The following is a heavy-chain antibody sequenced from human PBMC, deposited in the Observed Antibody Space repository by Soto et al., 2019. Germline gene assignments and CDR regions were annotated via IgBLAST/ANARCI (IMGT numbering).Heavy chain of an antibody. V-gene: IGHV3-15*01. CDR3: TTDLTDIVLHYYYYMDV. D-gene: IGHD2-8*01. J-gene: IGHJ6*03. CDR2: IKSKTDGGTT. CDR1: GFTFSNAW. Sequence: EVQLVESGGGLVKPGGSLRLSCAASGFTFSNAWMSWVRQAPGKGLEWVGRIKSKTDGGTTDYAAPVKGRFTISRDDSXXXXXXXXXXXXXXXXXXXYCTTDLTDIVLHYYYYMDVWGKGTTVTVSS.